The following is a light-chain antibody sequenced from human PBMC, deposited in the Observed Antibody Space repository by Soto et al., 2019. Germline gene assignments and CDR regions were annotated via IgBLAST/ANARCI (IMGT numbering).Light chain of an antibody. CDR2: GAS. CDR1: QSVSSN. J-gene: IGKJ1*01. V-gene: IGKV3-15*01. Sequence: EIVMTQSPATLSVSPGERATLSCRASQSVSSNLAWYHQKPGQAPRLLIYGASTRATDIPARFSGSGSGTDFTLTISSLQPEDFATYYCQQANSFPWTFGQGTKVDI. CDR3: QQANSFPWT.